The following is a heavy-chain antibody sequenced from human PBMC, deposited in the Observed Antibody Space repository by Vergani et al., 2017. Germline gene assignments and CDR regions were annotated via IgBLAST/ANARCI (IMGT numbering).Heavy chain of an antibody. V-gene: IGHV3-30*18. CDR2: ISYDGSNK. D-gene: IGHD2-15*01. CDR1: GFTFSSYG. CDR3: AKDRERVVAATWGDY. J-gene: IGHJ4*02. Sequence: QVQLVESGGGVVQPGRSLRLSCAASGFTFSSYGMHWVRQAPGKGLEWVAVISYDGSNKYYADSVKGRFTISRDNSKNTLYLQMNSLRAEDTAVYYCAKDRERVVAATWGDYWGQGTLVTGSS.